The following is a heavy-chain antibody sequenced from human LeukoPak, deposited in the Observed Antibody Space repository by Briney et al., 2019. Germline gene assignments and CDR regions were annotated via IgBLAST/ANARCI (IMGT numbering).Heavy chain of an antibody. J-gene: IGHJ3*02. CDR3: ASYRGTMVRGVIQDAFDI. Sequence: GASVKVSCKASGHTFTGYYMHWVRQAPGQGLEWMGWINPNSGGTNYAQKFQGRVTMTRDTSISTAYMELSRLRSDDTAVYYCASYRGTMVRGVIQDAFDIWGQGTMVTVSS. D-gene: IGHD3-10*01. V-gene: IGHV1-2*02. CDR2: INPNSGGT. CDR1: GHTFTGYY.